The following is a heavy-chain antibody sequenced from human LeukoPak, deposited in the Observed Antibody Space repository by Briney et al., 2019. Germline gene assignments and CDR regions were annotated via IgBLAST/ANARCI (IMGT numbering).Heavy chain of an antibody. D-gene: IGHD2-15*01. CDR3: AKAPVTTCSGAYCYPFDY. V-gene: IGHV3-23*01. CDR1: GFTFSNAW. Sequence: GGSLRLSCAASGFTFSNAWMSWVRQGPGKGLEWVSAISVSGNTYHADSVKGRFTISRDSSKNTLYLQMNSLRAGDAAVYYCAKAPVTTCSGAYCYPFDYWSQGTLVTVSS. CDR2: ISVSGNT. J-gene: IGHJ4*02.